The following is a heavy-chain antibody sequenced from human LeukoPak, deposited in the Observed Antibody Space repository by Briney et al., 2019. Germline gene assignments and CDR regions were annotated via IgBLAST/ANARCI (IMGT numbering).Heavy chain of an antibody. CDR3: AKDRTVGASYWYFDL. V-gene: IGHV3-30*18. CDR1: GFTFSRYG. J-gene: IGHJ2*01. Sequence: GRSLRLSCAASGFTFSRYGMHWVRQAPGKGLEWVAVISYDGSNKYYADSVKGRFTISRDNSKNTLYLQMNSLRAEDTAIYYCAKDRTVGASYWYFDLWGRGTLVTVSS. CDR2: ISYDGSNK. D-gene: IGHD1-26*01.